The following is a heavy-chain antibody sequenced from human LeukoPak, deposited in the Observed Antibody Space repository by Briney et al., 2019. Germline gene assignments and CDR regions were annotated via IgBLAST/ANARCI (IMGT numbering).Heavy chain of an antibody. CDR2: INTDGSTT. CDR1: GFTFSSYW. V-gene: IGHV3-74*01. CDR3: ARAMGAWTYFDY. D-gene: IGHD3-10*01. J-gene: IGHJ4*02. Sequence: GGSLRLSCAASGFTFSSYWMHWVRQAPGKGLVWVSRINTDGSTTNYADSVKGRFTISRDNAKNTLYLQMNSLRAEDTAVYYCARAMGAWTYFDYWGQGTLVTVSS.